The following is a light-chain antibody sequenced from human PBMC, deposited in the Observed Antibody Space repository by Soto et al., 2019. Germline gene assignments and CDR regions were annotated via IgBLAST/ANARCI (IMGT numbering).Light chain of an antibody. CDR3: QQSYSTPWT. V-gene: IGKV3-20*01. CDR2: GAS. Sequence: EIVLTQSPGTLSLSPGESATLSCRASQSVSSSYLAWYQQKPGQAPRLLIYGASSRATGIPDRFSGSGSGTDFTLTISRLEPEDFATYYCQQSYSTPWTFGQGTKV. J-gene: IGKJ1*01. CDR1: QSVSSSY.